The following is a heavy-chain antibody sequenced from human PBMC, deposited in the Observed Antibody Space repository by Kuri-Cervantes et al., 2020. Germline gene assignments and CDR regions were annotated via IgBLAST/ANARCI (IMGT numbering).Heavy chain of an antibody. J-gene: IGHJ4*02. CDR3: ARCITMIVVVITLLRVARDDY. CDR1: GYTFTGYY. Sequence: SVKVSCKASGYTFTGYYMHWVRQAPGQGLEWVGWITPFNGNTNYAQKFQDRVTITRDRSMSTAYMELSSLRSEDTAMYYCARCITMIVVVITLLRVARDDYWGQGTLVTVSS. CDR2: ITPFNGNT. V-gene: IGHV1-45*02. D-gene: IGHD3-22*01.